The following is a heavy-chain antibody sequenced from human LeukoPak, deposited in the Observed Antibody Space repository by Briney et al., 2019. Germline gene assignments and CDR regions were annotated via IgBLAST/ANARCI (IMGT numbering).Heavy chain of an antibody. CDR2: VYGTGST. CDR3: ARYDSRGSASTRFDY. CDR1: GYSLGKNYY. Sequence: SETLSLTCAVSGYSLGKNYYWGWIRQPPGKGLEWIGRVYGTGSTSYNPSLMNRVTMSVDTSKNHFSLKLTSVTAADTAVYYCARYDSRGSASTRFDYWGQGILVTISS. V-gene: IGHV4-38-2*01. D-gene: IGHD3-16*01. J-gene: IGHJ4*02.